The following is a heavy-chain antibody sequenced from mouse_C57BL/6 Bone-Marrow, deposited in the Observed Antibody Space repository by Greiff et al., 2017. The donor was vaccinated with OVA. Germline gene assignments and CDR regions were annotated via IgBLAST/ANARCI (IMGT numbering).Heavy chain of an antibody. CDR3: ARNGRDYYGYAMDY. J-gene: IGHJ4*01. CDR2: IWSGGST. V-gene: IGHV2-2*01. D-gene: IGHD1-1*01. CDR1: GFSLTSYG. Sequence: VQRVESGPGLVQPSQSLSITCTVSGFSLTSYGVHWVRQSPGKGLEWLGVIWSGGSTDYNAAFISRLSISKDNSKSQVFFKMNSLQADDTAIYYCARNGRDYYGYAMDYWGQGTSVTVSS.